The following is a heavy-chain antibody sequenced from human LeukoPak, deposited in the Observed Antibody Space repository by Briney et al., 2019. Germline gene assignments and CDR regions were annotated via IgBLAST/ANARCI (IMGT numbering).Heavy chain of an antibody. Sequence: GGSLRLSCAASGFTFSSYAMSWVRQAPGKGLEWASAISGSGGSTYYADSVKGRFTISRDNSKNTLYLQMNSLRAEDTAVYYCAKDLVVVPAVFDYWGQGTLVTVSS. CDR1: GFTFSSYA. V-gene: IGHV3-23*01. CDR2: ISGSGGST. J-gene: IGHJ4*02. CDR3: AKDLVVVPAVFDY. D-gene: IGHD2-2*01.